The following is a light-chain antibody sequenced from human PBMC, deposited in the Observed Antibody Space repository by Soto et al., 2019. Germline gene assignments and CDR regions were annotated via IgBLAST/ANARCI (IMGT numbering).Light chain of an antibody. CDR2: EVT. CDR3: CSYAGASTWV. V-gene: IGLV2-23*02. J-gene: IGLJ3*02. Sequence: QSVLTQPASVSGSPGQSITISCTGTSSDVGAYNLVSWYQQHPGKAPELMISEVTKRPSGISARFSGSKSGNTASLTISGLQAEDESDYSCCSYAGASTWVFGGGTKLTVL. CDR1: SSDVGAYNL.